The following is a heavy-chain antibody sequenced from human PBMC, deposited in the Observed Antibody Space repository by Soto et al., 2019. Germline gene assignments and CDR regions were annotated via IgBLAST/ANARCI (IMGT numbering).Heavy chain of an antibody. Sequence: GGSLRLSCAASGFTFSSYGMHWVRQAPGKGLEWVAVISYDGSNKYYADSVKGRFTISRDNSKNTLYLQMNSLRAEDTAVYYCAASDSSGYPYYFDYWGQGTLVTVSS. J-gene: IGHJ4*02. V-gene: IGHV3-30*03. CDR3: AASDSSGYPYYFDY. CDR1: GFTFSSYG. CDR2: ISYDGSNK. D-gene: IGHD3-22*01.